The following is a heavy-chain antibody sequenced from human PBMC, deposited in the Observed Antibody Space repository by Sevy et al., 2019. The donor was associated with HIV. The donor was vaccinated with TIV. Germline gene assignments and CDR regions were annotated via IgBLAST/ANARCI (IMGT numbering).Heavy chain of an antibody. V-gene: IGHV1-69*13. D-gene: IGHD6-6*01. CDR3: ARGEIAAFDY. Sequence: ASVKVSCKASGGTFSSYAISWVRQTPGQGLEWMGGIIPIFGTANYAQRFQGRVTITADESTSTAYMELSSLRSEDTAVYYCARGEIAAFDYWGQGTLVTVSS. J-gene: IGHJ4*02. CDR1: GGTFSSYA. CDR2: IIPIFGTA.